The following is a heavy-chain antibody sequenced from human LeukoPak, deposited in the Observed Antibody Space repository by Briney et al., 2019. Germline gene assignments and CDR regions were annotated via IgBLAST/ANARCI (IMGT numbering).Heavy chain of an antibody. J-gene: IGHJ6*03. V-gene: IGHV3-7*01. CDR1: GFTFSSYW. Sequence: PGGSLRLSCAASGFTFSSYWMSWVRQAPGKGLEWVANIKQDGSEKYYVDSVKGRFTISRDNAKNSLYLQMNSLRAEDTAVYYCARGASSSWYYYYYYMGVWGKGTTVTISS. D-gene: IGHD6-13*01. CDR2: IKQDGSEK. CDR3: ARGASSSWYYYYYYMGV.